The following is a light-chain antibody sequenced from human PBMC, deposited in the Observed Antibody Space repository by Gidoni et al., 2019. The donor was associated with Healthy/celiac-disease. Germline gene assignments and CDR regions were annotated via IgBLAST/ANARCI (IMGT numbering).Light chain of an antibody. CDR3: QQYYSTPLT. Sequence: DIVMTQSPDSLAVSLGERATINCKSSQSVLYSSNNKNYLAWHQQKPGQPPKLLIYWASTRESGVPDRFSGSGSGTDFTLTISSLQAEDVAVYYCQQYYSTPLTFGPGTKVDIK. V-gene: IGKV4-1*01. CDR2: WAS. CDR1: QSVLYSSNNKNY. J-gene: IGKJ3*01.